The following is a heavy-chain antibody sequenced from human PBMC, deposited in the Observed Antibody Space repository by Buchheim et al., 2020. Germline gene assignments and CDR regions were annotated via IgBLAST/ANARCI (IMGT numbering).Heavy chain of an antibody. CDR1: GGSFSGYY. CDR2: INHSGST. Sequence: QVQLQQWGAGLLKPSETLSLTCAVYGGSFSGYYWSWIRQPPGKGLEWIGEINHSGSTNYNPSLKSRVTISVDTSKNHVSLQLSSVIAADTAVYYCARGFSDFWSGYTIPFDYWGQGTL. CDR3: ARGFSDFWSGYTIPFDY. D-gene: IGHD3-3*01. J-gene: IGHJ4*02. V-gene: IGHV4-34*01.